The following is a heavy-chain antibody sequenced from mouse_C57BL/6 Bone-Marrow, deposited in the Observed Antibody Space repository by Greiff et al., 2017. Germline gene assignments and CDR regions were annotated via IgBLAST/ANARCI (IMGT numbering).Heavy chain of an antibody. CDR2: IDPSDSET. V-gene: IGHV1-52*01. CDR3: ARGASITTVVATDGFGY. CDR1: GYTFTSYW. D-gene: IGHD1-1*01. Sequence: QVQLQQPGAELVRPGSSVKLSCKASGYTFTSYWMHWVKQRPIPGLEWIGNIDPSDSETHYNQKFKDKATLTVDKSSRTAYMQLSSLTSEDSAVYDCARGASITTVVATDGFGYWGQGTSVTVSS. J-gene: IGHJ4*01.